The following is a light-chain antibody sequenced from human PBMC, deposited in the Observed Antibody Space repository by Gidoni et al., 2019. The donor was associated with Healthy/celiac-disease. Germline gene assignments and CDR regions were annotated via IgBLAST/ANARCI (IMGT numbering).Light chain of an antibody. CDR3: QQSYSTPQT. J-gene: IGKJ1*01. CDR2: AAS. V-gene: IGKV1-39*01. CDR1: QRISSY. Sequence: DIQMTQSPSSLSASVGDRVTITCRASQRISSYLHWYQQKPGKAPKLLLYAASSLQSGVPSRFSGSGSGTDFTLTISSLQPEDFSTYYCQQSYSTPQTFXXXTKVEIK.